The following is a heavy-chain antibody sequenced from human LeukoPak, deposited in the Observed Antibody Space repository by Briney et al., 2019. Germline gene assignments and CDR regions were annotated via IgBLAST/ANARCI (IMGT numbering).Heavy chain of an antibody. V-gene: IGHV3-30-3*01. CDR2: ISYDGSNK. CDR1: GXTFSSYA. D-gene: IGHD6-19*01. CDR3: ASLSAVAGTSVIDY. J-gene: IGHJ4*02. Sequence: GGSLRLSWAASGXTFSSYAMHWVRQAPGKGLEWVAVISYDGSNKYYADSVKGRFTISGDNSKNTLYLQMNSLRAEDTAVYYCASLSAVAGTSVIDYWGQGTLVTVSS.